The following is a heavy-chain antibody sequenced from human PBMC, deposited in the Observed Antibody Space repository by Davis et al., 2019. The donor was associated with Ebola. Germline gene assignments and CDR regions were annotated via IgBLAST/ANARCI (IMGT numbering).Heavy chain of an antibody. CDR2: IIPILGIA. CDR3: ARDPSSGWYDGWFDP. J-gene: IGHJ5*02. CDR1: GYTFTSYG. D-gene: IGHD6-19*01. V-gene: IGHV1-69*04. Sequence: SVKVSCKASGYTFTSYGISWVRQAPGQGLEWMGRIIPILGIANYAQKFQGRVTITADKSTSTAYMELSSLRSEDTAVYYCARDPSSGWYDGWFDPWGQGTLVTVSS.